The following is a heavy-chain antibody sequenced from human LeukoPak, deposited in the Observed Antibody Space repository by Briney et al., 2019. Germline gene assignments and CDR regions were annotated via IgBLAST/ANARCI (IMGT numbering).Heavy chain of an antibody. Sequence: ASVTVSCKVSGYTLTELSMHWVRQAPGKGLERMGGFDPEDGETIYAQKFQGRVTMTEDTSTDTAYMELSSLRSEDTAVYYSATGLWELPSPLDYWGQGTLVTVSS. CDR3: ATGLWELPSPLDY. CDR2: FDPEDGET. CDR1: GYTLTELS. V-gene: IGHV1-24*01. D-gene: IGHD1-26*01. J-gene: IGHJ4*02.